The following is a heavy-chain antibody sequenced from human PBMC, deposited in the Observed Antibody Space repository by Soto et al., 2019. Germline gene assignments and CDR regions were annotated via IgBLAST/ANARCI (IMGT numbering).Heavy chain of an antibody. V-gene: IGHV1-2*04. Sequence: GASVKVSCKASGYTFTGYYMHWVRQAPGQGLEWMGWINPNSGGTNYAQKFQGWVTMTRDTSMSTAYMELSSLRSNDTAVYYCARDLVPIAAAGTSDFDPWGQGTLVTVSS. CDR1: GYTFTGYY. CDR2: INPNSGGT. CDR3: ARDLVPIAAAGTSDFDP. D-gene: IGHD6-13*01. J-gene: IGHJ5*02.